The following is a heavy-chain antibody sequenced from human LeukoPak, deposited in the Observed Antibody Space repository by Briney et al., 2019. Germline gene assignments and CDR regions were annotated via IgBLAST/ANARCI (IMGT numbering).Heavy chain of an antibody. V-gene: IGHV3-23*01. CDR2: IGGSVGSM. CDR3: AKDRRPTGSAMMAARGSGMDV. D-gene: IGHD1-26*01. J-gene: IGHJ6*02. Sequence: PGGSLRLSCAASGFTFSSYVMSWVRQAPGKGLEWVSNIGGSVGSMFYAASVKGRFAISRDNSKKTLFLQMNNLRVEDTAVYYCAKDRRPTGSAMMAARGSGMDVWGQGTTVTVSS. CDR1: GFTFSSYV.